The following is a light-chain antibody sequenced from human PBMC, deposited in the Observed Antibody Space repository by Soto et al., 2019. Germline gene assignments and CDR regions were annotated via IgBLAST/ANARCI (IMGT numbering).Light chain of an antibody. CDR3: QQYGSSPPT. CDR1: QTVSSSY. J-gene: IGKJ4*01. Sequence: EIVLTQSPGTVSLSPGETATLSCRASQTVSSSYLAWYQQKPGQAPRLLIYGTTSRATGVPDRFSGGGSGTAFTLTISRLEPEDFAVYNCQQYGSSPPTCGGGTKVEIK. CDR2: GTT. V-gene: IGKV3-20*01.